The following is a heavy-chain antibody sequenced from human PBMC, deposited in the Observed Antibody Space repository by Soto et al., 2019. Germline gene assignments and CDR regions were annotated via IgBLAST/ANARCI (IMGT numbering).Heavy chain of an antibody. Sequence: ASVKVSCKASGGTFSSYAVSWVRQAPGQGREWMGGIIPIFGTANYAQKFQGRVTITADKSTSTAYMELSSLRSEDTAVYYCARDKADDFWSGWGTGYYYYGMDVWGQGXTVTVSS. V-gene: IGHV1-69*06. CDR2: IIPIFGTA. J-gene: IGHJ6*02. CDR3: ARDKADDFWSGWGTGYYYYGMDV. CDR1: GGTFSSYA. D-gene: IGHD3-3*01.